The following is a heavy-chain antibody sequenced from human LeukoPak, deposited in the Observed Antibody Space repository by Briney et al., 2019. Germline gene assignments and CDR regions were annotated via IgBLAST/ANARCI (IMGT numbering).Heavy chain of an antibody. J-gene: IGHJ4*02. V-gene: IGHV1-2*02. D-gene: IGHD3-9*01. CDR2: MNPNRDGA. Sequence: ASVKVSCKASGYTFTGYYIHWVRQAPGQGPEWMGWMNPNRDGANYALKFQGRVTMTRDTSISTAYMELSRLRSDDTAVYYCARGRYFDWLLDFDYWGQGTLVTVSP. CDR3: ARGRYFDWLLDFDY. CDR1: GYTFTGYY.